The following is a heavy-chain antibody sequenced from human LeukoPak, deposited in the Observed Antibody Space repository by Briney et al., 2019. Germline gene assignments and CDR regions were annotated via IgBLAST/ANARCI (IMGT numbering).Heavy chain of an antibody. V-gene: IGHV3-48*03. D-gene: IGHD2-15*01. CDR2: ITSSGDTI. Sequence: GGSLRLSCTASGFTFSSYEMNWVRQAPGKGLEWVSYITSSGDTIYYADSMKGRFTISRDNAKNSLYLQMNSLRAEDTAVYYCARWRSAFDYWGQGTLVTVSS. CDR3: ARWRSAFDY. CDR1: GFTFSSYE. J-gene: IGHJ4*02.